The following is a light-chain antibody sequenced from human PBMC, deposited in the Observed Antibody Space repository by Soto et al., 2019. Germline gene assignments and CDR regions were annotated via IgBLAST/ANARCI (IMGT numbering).Light chain of an antibody. V-gene: IGLV2-14*01. CDR2: EVS. CDR3: SSHTSSSTLV. Sequence: QSVLTQPASVSGSPGQSITISCTGTSSDVGGYNYVSWYQQHPGKAPKLMIYEVSNRPSGVSNRFSGSKSGNTASLTISGLQAEDEADYYCSSHTSSSTLVFGGGTKLTV. CDR1: SSDVGGYNY. J-gene: IGLJ2*01.